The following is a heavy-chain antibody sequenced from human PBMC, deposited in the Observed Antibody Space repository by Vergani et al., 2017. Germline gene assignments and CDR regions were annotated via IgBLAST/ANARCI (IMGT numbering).Heavy chain of an antibody. CDR3: ARQPEDDFWSGYYKD. CDR2: INHSGST. CDR1: GGSFSGYY. D-gene: IGHD3-3*01. J-gene: IGHJ4*02. V-gene: IGHV4-34*01. Sequence: QVQLQQWGAGLLKPSETLSLTCAVYGGSFSGYYWSWIRQPPGKGLEWIGEINHSGSTNYNPSLKSRVTISVDTSKNQFSLKLSSVTAADTAVYYCARQPEDDFWSGYYKDWGQGTLVTVSS.